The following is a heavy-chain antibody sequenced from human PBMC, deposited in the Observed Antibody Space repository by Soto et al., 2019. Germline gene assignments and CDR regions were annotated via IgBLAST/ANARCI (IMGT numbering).Heavy chain of an antibody. Sequence: GESLKISCKGSGYSFTSYWIGWVRQMPGKGLEWMGIIYPGDSDTRYSPSFQGQVTISADKSISTAYLQWSSLKAADTAVYYCARPIVVAPVYYAIDVWGQGTTVTVSS. V-gene: IGHV5-51*01. CDR3: ARPIVVAPVYYAIDV. D-gene: IGHD3-22*01. CDR2: IYPGDSDT. CDR1: GYSFTSYW. J-gene: IGHJ6*02.